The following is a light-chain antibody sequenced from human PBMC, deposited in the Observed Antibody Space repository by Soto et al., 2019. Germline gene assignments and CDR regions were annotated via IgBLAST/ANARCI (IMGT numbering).Light chain of an antibody. J-gene: IGLJ3*02. V-gene: IGLV1-44*01. CDR3: ATWDDSLNAWV. CDR1: NSNIGTNP. Sequence: SVLTQPPSASGTPGQRVTISCSGSNSNIGTNPVNWYQQFPGTAPKLLIYSNNQRPSGVPDRFSGSKSGTSASLALSGPQSEDEAAYYCATWDDSLNAWVFGGGTKLTVL. CDR2: SNN.